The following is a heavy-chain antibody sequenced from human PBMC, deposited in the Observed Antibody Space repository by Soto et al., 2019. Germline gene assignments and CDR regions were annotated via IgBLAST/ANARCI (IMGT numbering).Heavy chain of an antibody. J-gene: IGHJ5*02. V-gene: IGHV4-59*08. CDR1: GGSISGYY. Sequence: SETLSLTCTVSGGSISGYYWSWIRQPPGKGLEWIGYIHYSGSTNSNPSLKSRVTILVDTSKNQFSLKLSSVTAADTAVYYCARHGNWTPGVDWFAPRGQGTLVTVSS. D-gene: IGHD1-1*01. CDR3: ARHGNWTPGVDWFAP. CDR2: IHYSGST.